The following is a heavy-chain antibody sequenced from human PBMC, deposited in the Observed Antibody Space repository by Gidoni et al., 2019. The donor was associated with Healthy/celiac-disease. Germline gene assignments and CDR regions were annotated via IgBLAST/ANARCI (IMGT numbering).Heavy chain of an antibody. CDR2: INHSGST. CDR1: GGSFSGYY. V-gene: IGHV4-34*01. J-gene: IGHJ4*02. Sequence: QVQLQQWGAGLLKPSEPLSLPCAVYGGSFSGYYWSWIRQPPGKGLEWIGEINHSGSTNYNPSLKSRVTISVDTSKNQFSLKLSSVTAADTAVYYCASRGYSYGGANGDYWGQGTLVTVSS. D-gene: IGHD5-18*01. CDR3: ASRGYSYGGANGDY.